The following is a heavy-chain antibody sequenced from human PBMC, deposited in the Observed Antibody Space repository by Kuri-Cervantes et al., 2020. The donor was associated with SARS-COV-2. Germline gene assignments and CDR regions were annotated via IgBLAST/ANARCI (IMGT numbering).Heavy chain of an antibody. Sequence: SETLSLTCAVYGGSFSGYYWSWIRQPPGKGLEWIGEINHSGSTNYNPSLKSRVTISVDTSKNQFSLKLSSVTAADTAVYYCARGSIVGAPYYYYGMDVWGQGTTVTGSS. CDR2: INHSGST. V-gene: IGHV4-34*01. D-gene: IGHD1-26*01. J-gene: IGHJ6*02. CDR1: GGSFSGYY. CDR3: ARGSIVGAPYYYYGMDV.